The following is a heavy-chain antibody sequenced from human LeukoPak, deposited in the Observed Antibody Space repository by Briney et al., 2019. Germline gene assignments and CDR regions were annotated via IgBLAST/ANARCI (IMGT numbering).Heavy chain of an antibody. CDR2: IYPGDSDT. CDR3: ARHSLTGDIRMIDY. CDR1: YW. V-gene: IGHV5-51*01. D-gene: IGHD7-27*01. Sequence: YWSWIRQPPGKGLEWMGIIYPGDSDTRYSPSFQGQVTISADKSINTAYLQWSSLKASDSAMYYCARHSLTGDIRMIDYWGQGTLVTVSS. J-gene: IGHJ4*02.